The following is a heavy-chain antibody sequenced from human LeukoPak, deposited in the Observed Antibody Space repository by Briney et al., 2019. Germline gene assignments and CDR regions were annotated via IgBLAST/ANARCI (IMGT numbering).Heavy chain of an antibody. CDR3: ARDRGYYSNYRSYYFDY. CDR2: INPSGGST. V-gene: IGHV1-46*01. Sequence: GASVKVSCKASGYTFTSHYMHWVRQAPGQGLEWMGIINPSGGSTSYAQKFQGRVTMTRDTSTSTVYMELSSLRSEDTAVYYCARDRGYYSNYRSYYFDYWGQGTLVTVSS. J-gene: IGHJ4*02. CDR1: GYTFTSHY. D-gene: IGHD4-11*01.